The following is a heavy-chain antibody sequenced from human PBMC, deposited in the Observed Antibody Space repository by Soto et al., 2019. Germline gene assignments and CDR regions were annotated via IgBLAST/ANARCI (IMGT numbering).Heavy chain of an antibody. J-gene: IGHJ6*03. CDR1: GFNFSLYG. Sequence: PGGSQRISCAASGFNFSLYGMHWVRQAPGKGLEWVAVISYDGSNKYYADSVKGRFTISRDNSKNTLYLQMNSLRAEDTAVYYCAKDSIVVVPAAIPVYYYYYMDVWGKGTTVTVSS. D-gene: IGHD2-2*02. CDR3: AKDSIVVVPAAIPVYYYYYMDV. CDR2: ISYDGSNK. V-gene: IGHV3-30*18.